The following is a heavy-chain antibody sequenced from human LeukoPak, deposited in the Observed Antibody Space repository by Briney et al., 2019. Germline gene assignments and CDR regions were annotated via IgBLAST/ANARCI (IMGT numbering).Heavy chain of an antibody. J-gene: IGHJ3*02. CDR3: ARDSGTTTVVTPGAFDI. Sequence: SETLSLTCAVSGGSISSGGYSWSWIRQPPGKGLEWIGYIYHSGSTYYNPSLKSRVTISVDRSKNQFSLKLSSVTAADTAVYYCARDSGTTTVVTPGAFDIWGQGTMVTVSS. V-gene: IGHV4-30-2*01. CDR1: GGSISSGGYS. CDR2: IYHSGST. D-gene: IGHD4-23*01.